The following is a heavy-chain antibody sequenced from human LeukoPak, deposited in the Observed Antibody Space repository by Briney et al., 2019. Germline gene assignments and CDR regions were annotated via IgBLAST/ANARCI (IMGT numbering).Heavy chain of an antibody. Sequence: PSETLSLTCIVSGGSISSYYWSWIRQPPGKGLEWIGYISYSGNSNYNPSLKSRVTLSLDTSKNQFSLKLSSVTAADTAVYYCARGKIAAFVDYWGQGTLVTVSS. CDR2: ISYSGNS. CDR1: GGSISSYY. V-gene: IGHV4-59*01. J-gene: IGHJ4*02. CDR3: ARGKIAAFVDY. D-gene: IGHD6-6*01.